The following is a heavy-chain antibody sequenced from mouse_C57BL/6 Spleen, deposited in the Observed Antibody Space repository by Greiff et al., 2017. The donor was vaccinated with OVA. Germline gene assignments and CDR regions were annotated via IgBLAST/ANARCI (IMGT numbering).Heavy chain of an antibody. CDR2: ISYDGSN. D-gene: IGHD1-1*01. J-gene: IGHJ4*01. CDR1: GYSITSGYY. V-gene: IGHV3-6*01. CDR3: ARDGGITFYAMDY. Sequence: ESGPGLVKPSQSLSLTCSVTGYSITSGYYWNWIRQFPGNKLEWMGYISYDGSNNYNPSLKNRISITRDTSKNQFFLKLNSVTTEDTATYYCARDGGITFYAMDYWGQGTSVTVSS.